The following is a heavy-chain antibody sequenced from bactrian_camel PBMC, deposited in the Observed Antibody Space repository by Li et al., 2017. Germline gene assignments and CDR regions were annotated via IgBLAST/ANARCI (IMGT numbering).Heavy chain of an antibody. V-gene: IGHV3S53*01. CDR2: DGGDGSL. J-gene: IGHJ4*01. CDR1: TNPYSSGC. Sequence: HVQLVESGGGSVLAGGSMRLSCAASTNPYSSGCMGWFRQAPGKEREGVAADGGDGSLSYADSVNGRFTISKDNAKNTLDLQMNSLKPEDTAMYYCAADPSCSWYFEKDGYNYWGQGTQVTVS. D-gene: IGHD6*01. CDR3: AADPSCSWYFEKDGYNY.